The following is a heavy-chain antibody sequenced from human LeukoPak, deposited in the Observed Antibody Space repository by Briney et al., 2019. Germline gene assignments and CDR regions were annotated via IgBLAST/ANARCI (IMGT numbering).Heavy chain of an antibody. V-gene: IGHV3-21*01. Sequence: GGSLRLSCAASGFTFRNYSMNWVRQAPGQGLEWVSSISSSGTYICYAASVKGRFTISRDNANNSLYLQMNSLRAEDTAVYYCARDQDYGGDFDYWGQGTLVTVSS. D-gene: IGHD4-17*01. CDR2: ISSSGTYI. J-gene: IGHJ4*02. CDR3: ARDQDYGGDFDY. CDR1: GFTFRNYS.